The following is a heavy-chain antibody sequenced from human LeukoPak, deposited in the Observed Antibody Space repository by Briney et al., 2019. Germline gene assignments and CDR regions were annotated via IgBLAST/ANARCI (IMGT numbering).Heavy chain of an antibody. CDR2: ISGSGGST. CDR3: AKGDGIVVVPAAIRWDYYYYGMDV. D-gene: IGHD2-2*02. Sequence: GGSLRLSCAASGFTFSSYAMSWVRQAPGKGLEWVSAISGSGGSTYYADSVKGRFTISRDNSKNTLYLRMNSLRAEDTAVYYCAKGDGIVVVPAAIRWDYYYYGMDVWGQGTTVTVSS. V-gene: IGHV3-23*01. J-gene: IGHJ6*02. CDR1: GFTFSSYA.